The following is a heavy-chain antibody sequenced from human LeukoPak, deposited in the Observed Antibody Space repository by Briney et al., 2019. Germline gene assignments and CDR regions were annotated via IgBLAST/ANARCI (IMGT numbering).Heavy chain of an antibody. J-gene: IGHJ4*02. V-gene: IGHV1-18*01. D-gene: IGHD1-1*01. Sequence: ASVKVSCKASGYTCTSYGINWVRQAPGQGLEWMGWISAYNGDTNYAQKLQDRVTMTTDTSTSTAYMELRSLRSDDTAVYYCARDQGYDWNSLDYWGQGTLVTVSS. CDR2: ISAYNGDT. CDR3: ARDQGYDWNSLDY. CDR1: GYTCTSYG.